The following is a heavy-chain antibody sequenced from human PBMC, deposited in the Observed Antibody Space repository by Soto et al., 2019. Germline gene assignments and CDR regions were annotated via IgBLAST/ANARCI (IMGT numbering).Heavy chain of an antibody. CDR3: ARDQDASYDSSGYYYFDY. V-gene: IGHV1-69*13. CDR1: GGTFSSYA. Sequence: SVKVSCKASGGTFSSYAISWVRQAPGQGLEWMGGIIPIFGTANYAQKFQGRVTITADESTSTAYMELSSLRSEDTAVYYCARDQDASYDSSGYYYFDYWGQGTLVTVSS. J-gene: IGHJ4*02. CDR2: IIPIFGTA. D-gene: IGHD3-22*01.